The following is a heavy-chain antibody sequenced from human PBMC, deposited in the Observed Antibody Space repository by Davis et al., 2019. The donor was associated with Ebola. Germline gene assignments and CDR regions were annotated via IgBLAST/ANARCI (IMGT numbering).Heavy chain of an antibody. CDR1: GDSINSFY. V-gene: IGHV4-59*12. CDR2: ISYSGST. D-gene: IGHD3-10*01. Sequence: PSETLSLTCTVSGDSINSFYWSWIRQSPGRGLEWIGYISYSGSTNYNPSLKSRVTMYLDTSKNQFSLKLTYVTAADTAVYYCARGGRGNFDPWGQGTLVTVSS. J-gene: IGHJ5*02. CDR3: ARGGRGNFDP.